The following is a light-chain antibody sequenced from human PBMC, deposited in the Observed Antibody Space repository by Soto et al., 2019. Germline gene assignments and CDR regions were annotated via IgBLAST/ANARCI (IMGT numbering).Light chain of an antibody. CDR2: GAS. CDR1: QSVSSN. V-gene: IGKV3-15*01. J-gene: IGKJ2*01. CDR3: QQYNNWPLT. Sequence: EIVMTQSPATLSVSPGERATLSCRVSQSVSSNLAWYQQKPGQAPRLLIHGASTRATGIPARFSGSGSGTEFTLTISSLQSEDFAVYYCQQYNNWPLTFGQGTKLEIK.